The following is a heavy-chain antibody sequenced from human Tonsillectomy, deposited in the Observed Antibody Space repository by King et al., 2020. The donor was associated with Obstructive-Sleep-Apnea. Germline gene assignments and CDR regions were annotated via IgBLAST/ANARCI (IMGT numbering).Heavy chain of an antibody. D-gene: IGHD3-22*01. CDR1: GFTFSSYA. V-gene: IGHV3-23*04. CDR3: AKVLSSGYYYDY. J-gene: IGHJ4*02. CDR2: ISVSADST. Sequence: VQLVESGGDLLQPGGSLRLSCTASGFTFSSYAMLWVRQAPGRGLNWVSSISVSADSTHYADSGKGRLTISRDNSKNTGYLQINSLRAEDTALYYCAKVLSSGYYYDYWGQGTLVTVSS.